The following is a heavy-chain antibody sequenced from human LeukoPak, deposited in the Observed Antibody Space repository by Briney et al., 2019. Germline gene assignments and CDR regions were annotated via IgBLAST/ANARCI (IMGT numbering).Heavy chain of an antibody. Sequence: GASVKVSCKASGYTFTSYDINWVRQATGQGLEWMGWMNPNSGNTGYAQKFQGRVTMTRNTSISTAYTELSSLRSEDTAVYYCARDHYDFWSGYWGDWGQGTLVTVSS. CDR3: ARDHYDFWSGYWGD. CDR1: GYTFTSYD. V-gene: IGHV1-8*01. D-gene: IGHD3-3*01. J-gene: IGHJ4*02. CDR2: MNPNSGNT.